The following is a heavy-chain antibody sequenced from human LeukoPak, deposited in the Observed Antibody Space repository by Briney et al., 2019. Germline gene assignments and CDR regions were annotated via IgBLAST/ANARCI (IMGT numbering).Heavy chain of an antibody. J-gene: IGHJ5*01. CDR2: ISDSGTTE. Sequence: PGGSLRLSCAASGFSLSSFQMNWVRQAPGKGLEWISYISDSGTTEYYADSVKGRSTISRDNAKNSLYLQMNSLTGEDTALYYCARDGTTNRYNWFDSWGQGTLVTVSS. D-gene: IGHD2-8*01. V-gene: IGHV3-48*03. CDR1: GFSLSSFQ. CDR3: ARDGTTNRYNWFDS.